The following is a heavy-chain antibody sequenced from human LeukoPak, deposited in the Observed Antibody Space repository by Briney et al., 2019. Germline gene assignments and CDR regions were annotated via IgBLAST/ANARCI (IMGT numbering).Heavy chain of an antibody. D-gene: IGHD3-3*01. CDR1: GYTFTGYY. CDR2: INPTSGGT. Sequence: GASVKVSCKASGYTFTGYYMHWVRQAPGQGLEWMGYINPTSGGTNYAQRFQGRVTMTRDTSISTAYMELSRLRPDDTAVYYCARESVSGYYFDYWGQGTLVTVSS. J-gene: IGHJ4*02. CDR3: ARESVSGYYFDY. V-gene: IGHV1-2*02.